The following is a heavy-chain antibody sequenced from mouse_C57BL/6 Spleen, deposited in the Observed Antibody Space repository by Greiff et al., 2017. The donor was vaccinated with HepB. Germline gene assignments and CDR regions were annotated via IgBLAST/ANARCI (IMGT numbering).Heavy chain of an antibody. V-gene: IGHV5-4*03. CDR1: GFTFSSYA. Sequence: EVKLQESGGGLVKPGGSLKLSCAASGFTFSSYAMSWVRQTPEKRLEWVATISDGGSYTYYPDNVKGRFTISRDNAKNNLYLQMSHLKSEDTAMYYCARGGDYGSSPYWYFDVWGTGTTVTVSS. D-gene: IGHD1-1*01. J-gene: IGHJ1*03. CDR3: ARGGDYGSSPYWYFDV. CDR2: ISDGGSYT.